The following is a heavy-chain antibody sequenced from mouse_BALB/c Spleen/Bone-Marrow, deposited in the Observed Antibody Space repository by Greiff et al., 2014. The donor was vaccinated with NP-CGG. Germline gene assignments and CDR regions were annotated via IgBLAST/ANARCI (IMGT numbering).Heavy chain of an antibody. CDR2: ISGGGNYT. Sequence: EVNVVESGGGLVKPGGSLKLSCAASGFTFSSNGMSWVRQTPEKRLEWVATISGGGNYTHYPDSVKGRFTISRDNAKNNLYLQMSSLRSEDTALYYCARNYYGYDGYFDYWGQGTTLTVSS. V-gene: IGHV5-9-2*01. CDR3: ARNYYGYDGYFDY. D-gene: IGHD2-2*01. J-gene: IGHJ2*01. CDR1: GFTFSSNG.